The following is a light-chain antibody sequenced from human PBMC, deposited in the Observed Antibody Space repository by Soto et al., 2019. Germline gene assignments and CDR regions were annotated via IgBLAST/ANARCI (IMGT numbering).Light chain of an antibody. CDR2: GAS. J-gene: IGKJ2*01. Sequence: EIVMTQSPATLSVSPGERATLSCRASQSVSANLAWYQQKPGQAPRLLISGASTRATGIPARFSGSGSGTEFTLTISSLQSEDFAVYYCQQYKNWPPYTFGQGTKXXIK. V-gene: IGKV3-15*01. CDR1: QSVSAN. CDR3: QQYKNWPPYT.